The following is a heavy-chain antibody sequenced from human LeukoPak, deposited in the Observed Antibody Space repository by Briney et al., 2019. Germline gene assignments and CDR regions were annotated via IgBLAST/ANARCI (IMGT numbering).Heavy chain of an antibody. J-gene: IGHJ5*02. CDR3: ARDTTVTTGRRNWFDP. CDR1: GGSISSSSYY. Sequence: PSETLSLTCTVSGGSISSSSYYWGWIRQPAGKGLEWIGRIYTSGSTNYNPSLKSRVAISVDTSKNQFSLKLSSVTAADTAVYYCARDTTVTTGRRNWFDPWGQGTLVTVSS. CDR2: IYTSGST. D-gene: IGHD4-17*01. V-gene: IGHV4-61*02.